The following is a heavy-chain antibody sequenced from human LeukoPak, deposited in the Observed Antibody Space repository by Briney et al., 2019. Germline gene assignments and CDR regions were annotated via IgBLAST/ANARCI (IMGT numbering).Heavy chain of an antibody. Sequence: GGSLRLSCAVSGFTFDDYGMSWVRQAPGEGLEWVSGINWNGGNTAYADSVKGRFTISRDNAKNSLYLQMNSLRAEDTVLYYCARVVRGSSWYPFDSWGQGTLVTVSS. CDR1: GFTFDDYG. CDR3: ARVVRGSSWYPFDS. J-gene: IGHJ4*02. V-gene: IGHV3-20*04. CDR2: INWNGGNT. D-gene: IGHD6-13*01.